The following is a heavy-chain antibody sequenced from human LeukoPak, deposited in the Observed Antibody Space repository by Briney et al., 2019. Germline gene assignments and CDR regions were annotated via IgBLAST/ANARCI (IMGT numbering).Heavy chain of an antibody. Sequence: GGSLRLSCAASGFTFSSYAMHWVRQAPGKGLEWVAVISYDGSNKYYADSVKGRFTISRDNPKNTLYLQMNSLRAEDTAVYYCARVPPLWFGELLVDYYYYGMDVWGQGTTVTVSS. CDR2: ISYDGSNK. CDR3: ARVPPLWFGELLVDYYYYGMDV. CDR1: GFTFSSYA. D-gene: IGHD3-10*01. V-gene: IGHV3-30-3*01. J-gene: IGHJ6*01.